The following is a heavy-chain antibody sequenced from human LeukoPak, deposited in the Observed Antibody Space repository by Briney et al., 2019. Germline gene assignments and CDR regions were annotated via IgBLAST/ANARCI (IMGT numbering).Heavy chain of an antibody. CDR3: ARPTTVTSPEDY. J-gene: IGHJ4*02. CDR2: ISGSGGST. CDR1: GFTFSSYA. Sequence: GGSLRLSCAASGFTFSSYAMSWVRQAPGKGLEWVSAISGSGGSTYYADSVKGRFTISRDNAKNSLYLQMNSLRAEDTAVYYCARPTTVTSPEDYWGQGTLVTVSS. D-gene: IGHD4-11*01. V-gene: IGHV3-23*01.